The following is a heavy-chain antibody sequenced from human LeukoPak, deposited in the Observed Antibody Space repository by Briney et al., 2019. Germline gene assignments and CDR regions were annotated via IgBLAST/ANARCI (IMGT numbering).Heavy chain of an antibody. V-gene: IGHV3-48*02. J-gene: IGHJ4*02. Sequence: GGSLRLSCAASGFTFSTYSMNWVRQAPGKGLEWVAYISSTSTTYFADSVLRRCTISRDNAKNSMYLQLNSLRDEDTAVYYCATSYDSIGYYFVDFDYWGQGTLVTVSS. D-gene: IGHD3-22*01. CDR3: ATSYDSIGYYFVDFDY. CDR2: ISSTSTT. CDR1: GFTFSTYS.